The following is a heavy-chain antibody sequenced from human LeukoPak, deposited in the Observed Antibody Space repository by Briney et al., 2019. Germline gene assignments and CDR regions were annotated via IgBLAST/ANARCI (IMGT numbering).Heavy chain of an antibody. CDR1: GGTFSSYT. J-gene: IGHJ3*02. CDR3: ARNMSGNSQYAFYI. V-gene: IGHV1-69*02. CDR2: IIPILGIA. D-gene: IGHD4-23*01. Sequence: GASVKVSCKASGGTFSSYTISWVRQAPGQGLEWMGRIIPILGIANYAQKFQGRVTITADKSTSTAYMELSSLRSEGTAVYYWARNMSGNSQYAFYILGQGTMVTVSS.